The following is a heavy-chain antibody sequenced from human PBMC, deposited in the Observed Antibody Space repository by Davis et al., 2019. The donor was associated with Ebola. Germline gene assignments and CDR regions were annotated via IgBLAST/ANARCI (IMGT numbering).Heavy chain of an antibody. Sequence: GESLKISCAASGFTVSSNYMNWVRQAPGKGLEWVSTLGNTGAPTYYADSVKGRFTISRDNSKNTLSLQMNSLRAEDTALYYCVSSIVLLPAALDQWGQGTLVTVSS. D-gene: IGHD2-2*01. J-gene: IGHJ4*02. CDR1: GFTVSSNY. CDR2: LGNTGAPT. CDR3: VSSIVLLPAALDQ. V-gene: IGHV3-53*01.